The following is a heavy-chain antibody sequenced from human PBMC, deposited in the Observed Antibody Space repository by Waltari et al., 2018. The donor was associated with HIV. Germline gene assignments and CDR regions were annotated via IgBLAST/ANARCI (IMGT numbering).Heavy chain of an antibody. CDR2: MSSSGDTI. CDR3: ARDSWAYDGNVGAFDI. Sequence: QVQLVESGGGLVQPGGSLRLSCAASGFTFSDYYMTWICQAPGKGLEWVSYMSSSGDTIYYADSVRGRFTISRDNAKNSLFLQMNSLRVEDTAVYYCARDSWAYDGNVGAFDIWGQGTMVTVSS. J-gene: IGHJ3*02. V-gene: IGHV3-11*04. D-gene: IGHD3-22*01. CDR1: GFTFSDYY.